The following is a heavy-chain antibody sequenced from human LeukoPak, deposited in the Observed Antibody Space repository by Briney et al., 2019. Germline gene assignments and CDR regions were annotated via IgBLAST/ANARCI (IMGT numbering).Heavy chain of an antibody. CDR1: GGSISSGSYY. CDR3: ARDLKKTFFDY. J-gene: IGHJ4*02. Sequence: PSETLSLTCTVSGGSISSGSYYWSWIRQPAGKGLEWIGRIYTSGSTNYNPSLKSRVTISVDTSKNQFSLKLSSVTAADTAVYYCARDLKKTFFDYWGQGTLVTVSS. CDR2: IYTSGST. V-gene: IGHV4-61*02.